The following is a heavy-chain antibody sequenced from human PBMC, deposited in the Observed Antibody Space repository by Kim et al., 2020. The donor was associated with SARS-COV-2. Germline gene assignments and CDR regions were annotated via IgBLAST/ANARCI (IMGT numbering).Heavy chain of an antibody. CDR1: GYTFTSYD. Sequence: ASVKVSCKASGYTFTSYDINWVRQATGQGLEWVGWMNPNSGNTGYAQKFQGRVTMTRNTSISTAYMELSSLRSEDTAVYYCARVRSRLVALLVHYYYMDVWGKGTTVTVSS. J-gene: IGHJ6*03. D-gene: IGHD6-19*01. CDR3: ARVRSRLVALLVHYYYMDV. V-gene: IGHV1-8*01. CDR2: MNPNSGNT.